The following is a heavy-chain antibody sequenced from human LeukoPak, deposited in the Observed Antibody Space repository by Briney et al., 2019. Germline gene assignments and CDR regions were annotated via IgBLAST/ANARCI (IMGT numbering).Heavy chain of an antibody. CDR1: GFTFSSYA. CDR3: ARDIPKSYDSSGFPAFDI. D-gene: IGHD3-22*01. V-gene: IGHV3-30-3*01. J-gene: IGHJ3*02. CDR2: ISYDGSNK. Sequence: PGGSLRLSCAASGFTFSSYAMHWVRQAPGKGLEWVAVISYDGSNKYYADSVKGRFTISRDNSKNTLYLQMNSLRAEDTAVYYCARDIPKSYDSSGFPAFDIWGQGTMVTVSS.